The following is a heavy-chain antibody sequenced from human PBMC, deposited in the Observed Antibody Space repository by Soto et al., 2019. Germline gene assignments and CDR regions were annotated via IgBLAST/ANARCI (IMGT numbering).Heavy chain of an antibody. V-gene: IGHV2-5*02. CDR2: IYWDDDK. CDR3: ARSKYSISSFDY. J-gene: IGHJ4*02. CDR1: GFSLSTDDVG. Sequence: SGPTLVNPTQTLTLTCTFSGFSLSTDDVGVGLIRQPPGKALDWLAVIYWDDDKRYSPSLKSRLTITKDTPKNQVLLTMTNMDPVDTATYFCARSKYSISSFDYWGQGALVTVYS. D-gene: IGHD6-6*01.